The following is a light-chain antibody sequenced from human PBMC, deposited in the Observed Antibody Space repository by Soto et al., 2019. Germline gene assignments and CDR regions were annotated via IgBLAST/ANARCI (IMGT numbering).Light chain of an antibody. Sequence: AIQMTQSPSSLSASVGDRVTITCRASQGIRNDLGWYQQKPGKAPKLLIYAASSLQSGVPSRFSGSGSGTDFTRTISSLQAEDFATYYCLQDYNYPWTFGHGTKVEIK. CDR3: LQDYNYPWT. V-gene: IGKV1-6*01. CDR1: QGIRND. J-gene: IGKJ1*01. CDR2: AAS.